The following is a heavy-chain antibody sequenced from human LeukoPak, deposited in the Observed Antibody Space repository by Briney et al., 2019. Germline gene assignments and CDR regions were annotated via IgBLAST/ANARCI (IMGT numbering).Heavy chain of an antibody. CDR1: GFTFSSYG. J-gene: IGHJ4*02. CDR3: ARGKYDSSGYPLLGFDY. D-gene: IGHD3-22*01. Sequence: GGSLRLSCAASGFTFSSYGMHWVRQAPGKGLEWVANIKQDGSEKKYVDSVKGRFTISRDNAKKSLYLQMNSLRAEDTAVYYCARGKYDSSGYPLLGFDYWGQGTLVTVSS. V-gene: IGHV3-7*01. CDR2: IKQDGSEK.